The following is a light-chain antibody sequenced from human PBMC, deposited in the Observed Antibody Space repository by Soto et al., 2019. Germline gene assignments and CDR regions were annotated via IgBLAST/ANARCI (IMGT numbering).Light chain of an antibody. CDR2: EVN. Sequence: QSALTQPASLSGSPGQSITISCTGTSSDIGAYDCVSWFQQHPGKAPKLMISEVNNRPSGVSNRFSGSKSGNTASLTISGLQAEDEADYYCCSSAGSYTLVFGGGTKLTVL. CDR3: CSSAGSYTLV. V-gene: IGLV2-14*01. J-gene: IGLJ3*02. CDR1: SSDIGAYDC.